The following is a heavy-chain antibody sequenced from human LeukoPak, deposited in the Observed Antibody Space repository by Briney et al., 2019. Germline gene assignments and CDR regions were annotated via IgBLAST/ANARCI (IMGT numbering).Heavy chain of an antibody. D-gene: IGHD6-19*01. CDR3: ARLASYSSGWSIIDY. CDR1: GGSISSYY. V-gene: IGHV4-59*08. CDR2: IYYSGST. J-gene: IGHJ4*02. Sequence: PSETLSLTCTVSGGSISSYYWSWIRQPPGKGLEWIGYIYYSGSTNYNPSLKSRVTISVDTSKNQFSLKLSSVTAADTAVYYCARLASYSSGWSIIDYWGQGTLVAVSS.